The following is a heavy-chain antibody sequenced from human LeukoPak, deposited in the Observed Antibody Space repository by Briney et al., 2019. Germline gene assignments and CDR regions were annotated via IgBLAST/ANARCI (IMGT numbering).Heavy chain of an antibody. CDR3: ASLLKASFYYYDSSGYYWDI. CDR1: GFTFSSYW. J-gene: IGHJ3*02. CDR2: INSDGSST. D-gene: IGHD3-22*01. V-gene: IGHV3-74*01. Sequence: GGSLRLSCAASGFTFSSYWMHWVRQAPGKGLVWVSRINSDGSSTSYADSVKGRFTISRDNAKNTLYLQMNSLRAEDTAVYYCASLLKASFYYYDSSGYYWDIWGQGTMVTVSS.